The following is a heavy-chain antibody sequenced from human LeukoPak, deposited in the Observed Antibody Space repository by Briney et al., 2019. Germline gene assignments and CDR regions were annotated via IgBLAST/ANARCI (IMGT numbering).Heavy chain of an antibody. J-gene: IGHJ4*02. V-gene: IGHV3-33*08. CDR3: ARDWVKEPVLRYCDWLFPDY. CDR2: IPPQGSNK. CDR1: GFTFSSYA. D-gene: IGHD3-9*01. Sequence: GGPLRLSCAASGFTFSSYAMSWVRQAPGKGLEGVAVIPPQGSNKYYADSVKGRFTISRDNSKNTLYLQMNSLRAEDTAVYYCARDWVKEPVLRYCDWLFPDYWGQGTLVTVSS.